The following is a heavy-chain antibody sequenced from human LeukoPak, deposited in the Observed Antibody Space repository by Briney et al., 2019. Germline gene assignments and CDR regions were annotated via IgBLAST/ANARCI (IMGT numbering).Heavy chain of an antibody. CDR2: ISYDGSNK. J-gene: IGHJ6*03. CDR1: GFTFSSYG. D-gene: IGHD3-10*01. V-gene: IGHV3-30*03. Sequence: GGSLRLSCAASGFTFSSYGMHWVRQAPGKGLEWVAVISYDGSNKYYADSVKGRFTISRDNSRNTLDLQMGSLRAKDMAVYYCARVVGYYGSGTHYYYYYMDVWGKGTTVTISS. CDR3: ARVVGYYGSGTHYYYYYMDV.